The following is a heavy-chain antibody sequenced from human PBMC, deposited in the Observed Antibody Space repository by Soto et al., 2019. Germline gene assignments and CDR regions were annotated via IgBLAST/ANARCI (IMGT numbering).Heavy chain of an antibody. Sequence: LRLSCAASGFTFSSYSMGWVRQGPGKGLEWVAVVSIGGSTHYADSVRGRFTISRDNSKNTLSLQMNSLTAEDTAVYCCAKRRGAGGHFDYWGQGALVTVSS. V-gene: IGHV3-23*01. CDR1: GFTFSSYS. D-gene: IGHD2-15*01. J-gene: IGHJ4*02. CDR2: VSIGGST. CDR3: AKRRGAGGHFDY.